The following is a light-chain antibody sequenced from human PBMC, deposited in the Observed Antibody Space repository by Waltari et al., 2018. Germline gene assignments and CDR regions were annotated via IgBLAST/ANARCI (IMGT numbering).Light chain of an antibody. CDR1: NSNIGTNS. V-gene: IGLV1-51*01. CDR3: GTWDNSLTAGV. J-gene: IGLJ3*02. Sequence: QSVLTQPPSVSAAPGQKVTISCSGSNSNIGTNSVSWFQQFPKTAPKILIHDNDKRPSGIPDLFSGSKSGTSATLDITGLQAGDEADYYCGTWDNSLTAGVFGGGTKLTVL. CDR2: DND.